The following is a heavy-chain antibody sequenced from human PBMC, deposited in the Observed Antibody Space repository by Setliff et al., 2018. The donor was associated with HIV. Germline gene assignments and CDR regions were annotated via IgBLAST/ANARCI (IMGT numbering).Heavy chain of an antibody. CDR1: GFTFSDYY. V-gene: IGHV3-11*01. Sequence: GGSLRLSCAASGFTFSDYYMTWIRQVPGKGLECLSYISGSGSDINYEDSVKGRFTISRDNAKNSLYLQMNSLRAEDTAVYYCVRDGPPRGAFDVWGQGTLVTVSS. CDR3: VRDGPPRGAFDV. J-gene: IGHJ3*01. CDR2: ISGSGSDI. D-gene: IGHD3-10*01.